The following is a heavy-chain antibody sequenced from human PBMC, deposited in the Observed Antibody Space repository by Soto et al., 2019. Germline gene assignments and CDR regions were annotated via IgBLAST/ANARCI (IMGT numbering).Heavy chain of an antibody. D-gene: IGHD3-3*01. CDR2: IYYSGST. J-gene: IGHJ6*04. V-gene: IGHV4-59*01. CDR3: AIDSYEAENYYYGMDV. CDR1: GGSIRSYY. Sequence: SETLSLTCTVSGGSIRSYYWSWIRQPPGKGLEWIGYIYYSGSTNYNPSLKSRVTISVDTSKNQFSLKLSSLTAADTAVSSCAIDSYEAENYYYGMDVWGKGTTVTVSS.